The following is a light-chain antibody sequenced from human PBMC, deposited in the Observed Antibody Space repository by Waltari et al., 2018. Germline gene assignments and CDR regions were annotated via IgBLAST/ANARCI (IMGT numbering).Light chain of an antibody. V-gene: IGLV3-21*04. CDR1: NIGSKS. Sequence: SYLLTQPPSVSVAPGKTARITCGGNNIGSKSVHWYQQKPGQAPVLVIYYDSDWPSGIPERFSGSNYGKKATLTISRVEAGDEADYYCQVWDSSSDHPVVFGGGTKLTVL. J-gene: IGLJ2*01. CDR2: YDS. CDR3: QVWDSSSDHPVV.